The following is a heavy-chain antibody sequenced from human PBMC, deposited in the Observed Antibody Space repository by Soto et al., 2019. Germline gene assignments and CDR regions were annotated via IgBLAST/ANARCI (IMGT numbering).Heavy chain of an antibody. CDR2: ISDSGGST. J-gene: IGHJ4*02. CDR1: GFTFSSYA. Sequence: PGGSLRLSCAASGFTFSSYAMSWVRQAPGKGLEWVSAISDSGGSTYYADSAKGRFTISGDSSKNTLYLQMNSLRAEDTAVYNCAKDRVAAAGTPYYLDYWGQGTLVTVSS. CDR3: AKDRVAAAGTPYYLDY. V-gene: IGHV3-23*01. D-gene: IGHD6-13*01.